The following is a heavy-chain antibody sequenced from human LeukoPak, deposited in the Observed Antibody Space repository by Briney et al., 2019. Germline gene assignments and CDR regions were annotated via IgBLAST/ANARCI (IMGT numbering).Heavy chain of an antibody. CDR2: ISGSGGST. Sequence: QSGGSLRLSCATSGFTFSSYAMSWVRQAPGKGLEWVSAISGSGGSTYYADSVKGRFTISRDNSKNTLCLQMNSLRAEDTAVYYCAKDSRIAAAGVFDYWGQGTLVTVSS. D-gene: IGHD6-13*01. CDR3: AKDSRIAAAGVFDY. CDR1: GFTFSSYA. J-gene: IGHJ4*02. V-gene: IGHV3-23*01.